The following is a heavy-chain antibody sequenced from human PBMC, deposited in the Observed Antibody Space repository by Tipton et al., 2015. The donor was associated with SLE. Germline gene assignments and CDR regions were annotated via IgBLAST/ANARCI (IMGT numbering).Heavy chain of an antibody. CDR2: INHSGST. CDR1: GGSFSGYY. J-gene: IGHJ4*02. D-gene: IGHD4-17*01. Sequence: TLSLTCAVYGGSFSGYYWSWIRQPPGKGLEWIGEINHSGSTNYNPSLKSRVTISVDTSKNQFSLKLSSVTAADTAVYYCARPVYGDYPPTGWNWGQGTLVTVSS. CDR3: ARPVYGDYPPTGWN. V-gene: IGHV4-34*01.